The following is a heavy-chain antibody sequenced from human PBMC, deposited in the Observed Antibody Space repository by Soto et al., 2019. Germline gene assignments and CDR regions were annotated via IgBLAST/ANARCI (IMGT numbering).Heavy chain of an antibody. V-gene: IGHV6-1*01. Sequence: SQTLSLTCAISGDSVSSNSAAWNWIRQSPSRGLEWLGRAYYRSQWYYDSAVSVRSRITVIPDTSTNQFSLQLNSVTPEDTAVIYFKKQKGNSRTYNVRDVGDKGPT. J-gene: IGHJ6*04. CDR3: KKQKGNSRTYNVRDV. D-gene: IGHD3-10*01. CDR1: GDSVSSNSAA. CDR2: AYYRSQWYY.